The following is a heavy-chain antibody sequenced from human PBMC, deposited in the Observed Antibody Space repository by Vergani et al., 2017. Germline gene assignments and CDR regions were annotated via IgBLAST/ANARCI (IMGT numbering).Heavy chain of an antibody. J-gene: IGHJ6*02. CDR2: INHSGST. V-gene: IGHV4-34*01. Sequence: QVQLQQWGAGLLKPSETLSLTCAVYGGSFSDYYWSWIRQPPGQGLEWIGEINHSGSTNYNPSLKSRVTISVDTSKNQFSLKLSSVTAADTAVYYCARGGAAAGSSVRYYYYYGMDVWGQGTTVTVSS. CDR1: GGSFSDYY. D-gene: IGHD6-13*01. CDR3: ARGGAAAGSSVRYYYYYGMDV.